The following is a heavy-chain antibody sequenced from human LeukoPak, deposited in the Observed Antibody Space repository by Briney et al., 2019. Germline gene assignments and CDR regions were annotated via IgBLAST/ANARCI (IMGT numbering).Heavy chain of an antibody. CDR3: ARSFDDYGDYYYYMDV. CDR1: GYTFTGYY. Sequence: GASVKVSCKASGYTFTGYYMHWVRQAPGQGPEWMGWINPNSGGTNYAQKFQGRVTMTRDTSISTAYMELSRLRSDDTAVYYCARSFDDYGDYYYYMDVWGRGTTVTVSS. D-gene: IGHD4-17*01. CDR2: INPNSGGT. J-gene: IGHJ6*03. V-gene: IGHV1-2*02.